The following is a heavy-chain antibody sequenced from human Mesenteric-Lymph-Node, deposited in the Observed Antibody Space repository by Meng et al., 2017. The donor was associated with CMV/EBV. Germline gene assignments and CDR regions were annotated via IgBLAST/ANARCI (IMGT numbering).Heavy chain of an antibody. CDR1: GFTFSGYT. CDR2: ISYDGSYI. CDR3: ASAGIVGAVYFYFGMDL. J-gene: IGHJ6*02. Sequence: GESLKISCAASGFTFSGYTMHWVRQAPGKGLEWVAIISYDGSYIYYADSVTGRFTISRDNSKNMLYLQMNSLRAEDTAVYYCASAGIVGAVYFYFGMDLWGQGTTVTVSS. V-gene: IGHV3-30*04. D-gene: IGHD1-26*01.